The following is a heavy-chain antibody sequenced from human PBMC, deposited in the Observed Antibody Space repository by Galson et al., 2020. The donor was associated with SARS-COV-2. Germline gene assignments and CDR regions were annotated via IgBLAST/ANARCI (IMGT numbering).Heavy chain of an antibody. D-gene: IGHD1-26*01. CDR1: GHTLSSYW. V-gene: IGHV3-74*01. CDR3: VRDLGAPGRDWFFDL. J-gene: IGHJ2*01. Sequence: GGSLRLSCEAPGHTLSSYWMHWVRQVPGKGLVWISRINMDGRGTNYADSVKGRFTISRDDGKKTLYLQMNSLRAEDTAVYYCVRDLGAPGRDWFFDLWGRGTLVTVS. CDR2: INMDGRGT.